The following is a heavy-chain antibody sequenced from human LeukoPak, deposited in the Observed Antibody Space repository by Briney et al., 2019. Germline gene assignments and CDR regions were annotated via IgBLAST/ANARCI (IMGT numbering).Heavy chain of an antibody. CDR3: ARHSDGYTSGWY. V-gene: IGHV4-39*01. D-gene: IGHD6-19*01. CDR1: GGSISSSRYY. J-gene: IGHJ4*02. CDR2: IYYSGST. Sequence: PSETLSLTCTVSGGSISSSRYYWGWIRQPPGKGLEWIGSIYYSGSTYYNPSLKSRVTISVDTSRNQFSLKLSSVTAADTAVYYCARHSDGYTSGWYWGQGTLVTVSS.